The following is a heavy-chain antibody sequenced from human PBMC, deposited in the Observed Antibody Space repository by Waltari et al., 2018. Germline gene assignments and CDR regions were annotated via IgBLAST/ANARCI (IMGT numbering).Heavy chain of an antibody. CDR3: ARSRLHYDSSGYPEYFQH. D-gene: IGHD3-22*01. Sequence: QVQLVQSGAEVKKPGSSVKVSCKASGGTFSSYAFSWVRQAPGHGLEWMGGIIPIFGTANYAQKFQGRVTITADESTSTAYMELSSLRSEDTAVYYCARSRLHYDSSGYPEYFQHWGQGTLVTVSS. CDR2: IIPIFGTA. V-gene: IGHV1-69*12. CDR1: GGTFSSYA. J-gene: IGHJ1*01.